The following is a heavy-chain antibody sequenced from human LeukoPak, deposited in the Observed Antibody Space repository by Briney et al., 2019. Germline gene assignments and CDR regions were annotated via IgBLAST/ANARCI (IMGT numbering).Heavy chain of an antibody. V-gene: IGHV4-31*03. Sequence: PSQTLSLTCTVSGGSISSGGYYWSWVRQHPGTGLEWIGYIYYSGTTYYNPSLKSRVTISVDTSKNQFSLTLSSVTAADTAVYYCARDLYCSGGSCSPTRYYGMDVWGQGTTVTVSS. J-gene: IGHJ6*02. CDR2: IYYSGTT. CDR1: GGSISSGGYY. D-gene: IGHD2-15*01. CDR3: ARDLYCSGGSCSPTRYYGMDV.